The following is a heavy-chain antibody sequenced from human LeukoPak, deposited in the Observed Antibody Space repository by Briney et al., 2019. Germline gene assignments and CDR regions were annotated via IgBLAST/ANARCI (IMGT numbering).Heavy chain of an antibody. V-gene: IGHV5-51*01. CDR2: IYPGDSET. Sequence: GESLKIPCKASGYVFTSYWIAWVRQTPGKGLEWMGIIYPGDSETRYSPSFQGQVTISADKSINTAYVQWSSLKASDTAIYYCARFPRLVRGTNWFDPWGQGTQVTVSS. CDR3: ARFPRLVRGTNWFDP. J-gene: IGHJ5*02. D-gene: IGHD3-10*01. CDR1: GYVFTSYW.